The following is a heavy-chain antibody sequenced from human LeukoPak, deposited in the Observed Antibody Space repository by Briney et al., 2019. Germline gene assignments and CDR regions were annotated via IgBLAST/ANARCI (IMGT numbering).Heavy chain of an antibody. CDR3: ARDPTGYSSGWYIDRAPDXASDI. J-gene: IGHJ3*02. CDR1: GGTFSSYA. CDR2: IIPIFGTA. D-gene: IGHD6-19*01. Sequence: SVKVSCKASGGTFSSYAISWVRQAPGQGLEWMGGIIPIFGTANYAQKFQGRVTITADESTSTAYMELSSLRSEDTAVYYCARDPTGYSSGWYIDRAPDXASDIXGQGTMVTVSS. V-gene: IGHV1-69*13.